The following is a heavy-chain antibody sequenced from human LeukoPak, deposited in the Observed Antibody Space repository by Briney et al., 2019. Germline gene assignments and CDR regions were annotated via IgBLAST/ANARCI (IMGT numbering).Heavy chain of an antibody. J-gene: IGHJ4*02. CDR3: ARDDYGGNPLDY. Sequence: PGGSLRLSCAASGFTFSSYGMNWVRQAPGKGLEWVSSISSSSSYIYYADSVKGRFTISRDNAKNSLYLQMNSLRAEDTAVYYCARDDYGGNPLDYWGQGTLVTVSS. V-gene: IGHV3-21*01. CDR1: GFTFSSYG. CDR2: ISSSSSYI. D-gene: IGHD4-23*01.